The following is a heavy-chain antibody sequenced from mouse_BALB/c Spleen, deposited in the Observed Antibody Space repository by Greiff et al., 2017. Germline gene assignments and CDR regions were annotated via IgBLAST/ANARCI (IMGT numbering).Heavy chain of an antibody. D-gene: IGHD1-1*01. J-gene: IGHJ2*01. Sequence: QVQLQQSGPELVKPGASVKMSCKASGYTFTSYYIHWVKQRPGQGLEWIGWIYPGDGSTKYNEKFKGKTTLTADKSSSTAYMLLSSLTSEDSAIYFCARTDYYGSREPYFDYWGQGTTLTDSS. CDR2: IYPGDGST. CDR1: GYTFTSYY. V-gene: IGHV1S56*01. CDR3: ARTDYYGSREPYFDY.